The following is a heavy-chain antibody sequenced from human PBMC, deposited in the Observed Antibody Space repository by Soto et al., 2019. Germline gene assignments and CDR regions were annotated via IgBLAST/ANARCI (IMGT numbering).Heavy chain of an antibody. Sequence: QVQLVESGGGLVKTGGSLRIVCEASGFTFSDYYMSWVRQAPGKGLEWVSYISSSGNIIYYADSVKGRFTISRDNAKNSVYLHMNSLRAEDTALYFCAKMSSENYYDPVFSWGQGTLVTVSS. D-gene: IGHD3-22*01. CDR2: ISSSGNII. CDR1: GFTFSDYY. V-gene: IGHV3-11*01. CDR3: AKMSSENYYDPVFS. J-gene: IGHJ4*02.